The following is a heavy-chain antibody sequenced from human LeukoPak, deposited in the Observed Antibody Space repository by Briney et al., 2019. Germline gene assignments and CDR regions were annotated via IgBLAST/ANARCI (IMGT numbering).Heavy chain of an antibody. V-gene: IGHV4-59*01. CDR2: IYYSGNT. Sequence: ETLSLTCTVSGGSISSYYWSWIRQPPGKGLEWIGHIYYSGNTNYNPSLKSRVAISVDTSKNQFSLKLSSVTAADTAAYYCARDIGGATYFDYWGQGTLVTVSS. J-gene: IGHJ4*02. D-gene: IGHD1-26*01. CDR1: GGSISSYY. CDR3: ARDIGGATYFDY.